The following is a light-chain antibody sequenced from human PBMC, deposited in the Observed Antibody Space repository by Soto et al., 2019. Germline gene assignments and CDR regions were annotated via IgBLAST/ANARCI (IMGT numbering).Light chain of an antibody. V-gene: IGLV2-14*01. Sequence: QSVLTQPRSVSGSPGQSVTISCTGSSSDVGEYNYVSWYQHHPGNAPKLIIYEVRNRPSGISFRFSGSKSGNTASLTISGLQAEDEADYYCSSYTSKSSLVFGGGTKLTVL. J-gene: IGLJ2*01. CDR1: SSDVGEYNY. CDR2: EVR. CDR3: SSYTSKSSLV.